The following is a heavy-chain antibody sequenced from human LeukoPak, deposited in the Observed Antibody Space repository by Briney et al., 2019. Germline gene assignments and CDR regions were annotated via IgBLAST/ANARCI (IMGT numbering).Heavy chain of an antibody. Sequence: GGSLRLSCAASGFTFSSYAMSWVRQAPGKGLEWVSAISGSGGSTYYADSVKGRFTIYRDNSKNTLYLQMNSLRAEDTAVYYCAKSPSFTIFGVVIYFDYWGQGTLVTVSS. CDR1: GFTFSSYA. CDR2: ISGSGGST. J-gene: IGHJ4*02. CDR3: AKSPSFTIFGVVIYFDY. D-gene: IGHD3-3*01. V-gene: IGHV3-23*01.